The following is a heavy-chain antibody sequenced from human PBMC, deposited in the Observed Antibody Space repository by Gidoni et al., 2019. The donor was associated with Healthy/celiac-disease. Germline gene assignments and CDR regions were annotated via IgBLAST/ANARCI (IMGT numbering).Heavy chain of an antibody. D-gene: IGHD6-6*01. CDR1: GGSISSSSYY. J-gene: IGHJ5*02. CDR3: ARAAAARSGTNWFDP. Sequence: QLRLQETGPGLAKPSETPSLTCTVPGGSISSSSYYWGWIRQPPGKGLEWIGRIDSSGSPYSHPSLRGRVTLSVDTSTNQFSLKLSSVTAADTAVYYCARAAAARSGTNWFDPWGQGTLVTVSS. V-gene: IGHV4-39*01. CDR2: IDSSGSP.